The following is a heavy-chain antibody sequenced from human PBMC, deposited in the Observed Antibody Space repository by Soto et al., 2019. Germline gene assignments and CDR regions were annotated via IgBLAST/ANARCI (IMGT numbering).Heavy chain of an antibody. J-gene: IGHJ6*03. CDR3: ARGPLYSSSYYYYMDV. Sequence: GGSLRLSCAASGFTFSSYWMSWVRQAPGKGLEWVANIKQDGSEKYYVDSVKGRFTISRDNAKNSLYLQMNSLRAEDTAVYYCARGPLYSSSYYYYMDVWGKGTTVTVSS. D-gene: IGHD6-13*01. CDR1: GFTFSSYW. V-gene: IGHV3-7*03. CDR2: IKQDGSEK.